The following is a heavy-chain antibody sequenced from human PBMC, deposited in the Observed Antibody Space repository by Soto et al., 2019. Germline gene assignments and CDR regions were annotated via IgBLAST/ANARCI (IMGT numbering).Heavy chain of an antibody. Sequence: QLQLQESGPGLVKPSETLSLTCTVSRGSISVTSYDWGWIRQPPGKGLEWIGSIYYSGSTYYNSSLKSRVTISVDTSKNQFSLKLDSVSAADTAIYYCARHLKSTGWLDYWGQGTLVTVSS. D-gene: IGHD2-8*02. CDR3: ARHLKSTGWLDY. V-gene: IGHV4-39*01. J-gene: IGHJ4*02. CDR2: IYYSGST. CDR1: RGSISVTSYD.